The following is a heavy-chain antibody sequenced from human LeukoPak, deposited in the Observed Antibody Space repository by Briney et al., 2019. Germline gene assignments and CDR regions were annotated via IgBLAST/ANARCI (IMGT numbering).Heavy chain of an antibody. D-gene: IGHD6-6*01. CDR1: GFTFSDYY. CDR3: ARDQVAARRYYYGMDV. J-gene: IGHJ6*02. CDR2: ISSSSSYT. V-gene: IGHV3-11*06. Sequence: GSLRLSCAASGFTFSDYYMSWIRQAPGKGLEWVSYISSSSSYTNYADSVKGRFTISRDNAKNSLYLQMNSLRAEDTAVYYCARDQVAARRYYYGMDVWGQGTTVTVSS.